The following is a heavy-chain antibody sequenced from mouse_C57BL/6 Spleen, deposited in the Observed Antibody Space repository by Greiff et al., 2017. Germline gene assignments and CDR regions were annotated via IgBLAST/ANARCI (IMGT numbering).Heavy chain of an antibody. D-gene: IGHD2-3*01. Sequence: EVKLEESGEGLVKPGGSLKLSCAASGFTFSSYAMSWVRQTPEKRLEWVAYISSGGDYIYYADTVKGRFTISRDNARNTLYLQMSSLKSEDTAMYYCTSYDGYSAWFAYWGQGTLVTVSA. CDR3: TSYDGYSAWFAY. CDR1: GFTFSSYA. J-gene: IGHJ3*01. V-gene: IGHV5-9-1*02. CDR2: ISSGGDYI.